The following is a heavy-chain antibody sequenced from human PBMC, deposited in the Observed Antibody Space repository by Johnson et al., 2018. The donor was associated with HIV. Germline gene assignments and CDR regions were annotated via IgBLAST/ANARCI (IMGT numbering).Heavy chain of an antibody. J-gene: IGHJ3*02. V-gene: IGHV3-66*01. D-gene: IGHD3-22*01. CDR3: ARGITMIPDAFDI. Sequence: EVQLVESGGGLVQPGGSLRLSCAASGFTFSSYGMHWVRQAPGKGLEWVSVIYSGGSTYYADSVKGRFTISRDNSKNTLYLQMNSLRAEDTAVYYCARGITMIPDAFDIWGQGTMVTVSS. CDR2: IYSGGST. CDR1: GFTFSSYG.